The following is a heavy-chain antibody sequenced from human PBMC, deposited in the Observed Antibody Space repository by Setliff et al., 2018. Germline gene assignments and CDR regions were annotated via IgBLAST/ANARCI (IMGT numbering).Heavy chain of an antibody. J-gene: IGHJ5*02. D-gene: IGHD2-15*01. CDR1: GYTFTNPI. V-gene: IGHV1-18*04. Sequence: GASVKVSCKASGYTFTNPIMNWVRQAPGQGLEWMGWISAYNGNTYHAQKFQDRLSMTTDTSTSTAYMELRSLRADDTAVYYCERLVRHCTRISCQRTSEADLWGQGTQVTVSS. CDR3: ERLVRHCTRISCQRTSEADL. CDR2: ISAYNGNT.